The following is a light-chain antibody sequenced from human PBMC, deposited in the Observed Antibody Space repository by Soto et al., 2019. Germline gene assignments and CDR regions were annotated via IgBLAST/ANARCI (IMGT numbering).Light chain of an antibody. CDR1: SGHSSYA. Sequence: QLVLTQSPSASACLGASVELTCTLSSGHSSYAIAWHQQQPEKGPRYLMKLNSDGSHSKGDGIPDRFSGSSSGAERYLTISSLQSEDEADYYCQTWGSGTVVFGGGTQLTVL. J-gene: IGLJ2*01. CDR2: LNSDGSH. CDR3: QTWGSGTVV. V-gene: IGLV4-69*01.